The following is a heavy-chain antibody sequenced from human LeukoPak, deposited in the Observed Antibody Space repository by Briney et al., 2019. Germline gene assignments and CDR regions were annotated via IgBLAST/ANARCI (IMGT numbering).Heavy chain of an antibody. CDR3: TCYCTNGVCLFDY. CDR1: GFTFGDYA. J-gene: IGHJ4*02. D-gene: IGHD2-8*01. V-gene: IGHV3-49*03. CDR2: IRSKAYGGTT. Sequence: PGGSLRLSCTASGFTFGDYAMSWFRQAPGKGLEWVGFIRSKAYGGTTEYAASVKGRFTISRDDSKSIAYLQMNSLKTEDTAVYYCTCYCTNGVCLFDYWGQRTLVTVSS.